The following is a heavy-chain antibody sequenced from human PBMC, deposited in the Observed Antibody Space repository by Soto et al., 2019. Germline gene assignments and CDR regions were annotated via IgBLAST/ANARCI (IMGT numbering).Heavy chain of an antibody. V-gene: IGHV3-15*01. Sequence: GGSLRLSCAASGFTFSSYAMSWVRQAPGKGLEWVGRIKSKTDGGTTDYAAPVKGRFTISRDDSKNTLYLQMNSLKTKDTAVYYCTTIRYFDWLLSRDLDYWGQGTLVTVSS. CDR1: GFTFSSYA. D-gene: IGHD3-9*01. CDR3: TTIRYFDWLLSRDLDY. CDR2: IKSKTDGGTT. J-gene: IGHJ4*02.